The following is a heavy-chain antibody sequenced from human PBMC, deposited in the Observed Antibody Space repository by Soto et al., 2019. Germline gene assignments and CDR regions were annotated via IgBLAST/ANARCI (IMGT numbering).Heavy chain of an antibody. J-gene: IGHJ4*02. V-gene: IGHV4-34*01. CDR3: ARGQSSLLLDC. Sequence: QVQLQQWGAGLLKPSETLSLTCAVYGGSFSGYYWSWIRQPPGKGLEWIGEINHSGSTNYNPSPKSRVTMSVDTSKNQFSLKLSSVTAADTAVYYCARGQSSLLLDCWGQGVLVTVSS. D-gene: IGHD2-8*02. CDR1: GGSFSGYY. CDR2: INHSGST.